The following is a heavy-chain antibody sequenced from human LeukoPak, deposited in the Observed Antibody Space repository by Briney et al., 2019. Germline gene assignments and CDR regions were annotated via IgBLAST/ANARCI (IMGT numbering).Heavy chain of an antibody. J-gene: IGHJ6*02. CDR2: ISGSGGST. D-gene: IGHD4-11*01. V-gene: IGHV3-23*01. CDR1: GFTFSSYA. Sequence: GGSLRLSCAASGFTFSSYAMSWVRQAPGKGLEWVSAISGSGGSTYYADSVKGRFTISRDNSKNILYLQMNSLRADDTAVYYCAKRLRTDSSIWNYYGMDVWGQGTTVSVSS. CDR3: AKRLRTDSSIWNYYGMDV.